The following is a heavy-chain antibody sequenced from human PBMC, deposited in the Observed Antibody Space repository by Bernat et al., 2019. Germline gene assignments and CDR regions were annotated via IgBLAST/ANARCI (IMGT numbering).Heavy chain of an antibody. CDR1: GFTLNSHE. CDR2: ISSSGTAV. Sequence: EVQLVESGGGLVQPGGSLRLSCAASGFTLNSHEMNWVRQAPGKGLEWISYISSSGTAVHYADSVKGRFTISRDNSKNTLYLQMNSLRAEDTAVYYCAKPPEGSGSYYLAALDYWGQGTLVTVSS. CDR3: AKPPEGSGSYYLAALDY. V-gene: IGHV3-48*03. J-gene: IGHJ4*02. D-gene: IGHD3-10*01.